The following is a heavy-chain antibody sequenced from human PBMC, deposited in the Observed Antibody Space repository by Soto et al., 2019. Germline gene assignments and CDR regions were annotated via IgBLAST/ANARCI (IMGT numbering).Heavy chain of an antibody. CDR1: GYTFTSYG. CDR3: ARDIGWLFGYYYGMDV. Sequence: QVQLVQSGAEVKKPGASVKVSCKASGYTFTSYGISWVRQAPGQGLEWMGWISAYNGNTNYAQKLQGRVTMTTHTSTSTAYMERRSLRSDDTAVYYCARDIGWLFGYYYGMDVWGQGTTVTVSS. V-gene: IGHV1-18*01. CDR2: ISAYNGNT. D-gene: IGHD3-10*02. J-gene: IGHJ6*02.